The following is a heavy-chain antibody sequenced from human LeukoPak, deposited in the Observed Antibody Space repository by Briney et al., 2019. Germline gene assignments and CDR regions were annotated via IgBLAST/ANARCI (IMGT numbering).Heavy chain of an antibody. J-gene: IGHJ4*02. CDR3: ARIRGGPIDY. D-gene: IGHD3-16*01. V-gene: IGHV3-30-3*01. CDR2: ISYDGTDA. CDR1: GFTLSTYA. Sequence: GGSLRLSCAASGFTLSTYAMHWVRQAPGKGLEWVAVISYDGTDAYYADSVKGRFTISRDTSKDSLYLQMNSLRAEDTAVFYCARIRGGPIDYWGQGTLVTVSS.